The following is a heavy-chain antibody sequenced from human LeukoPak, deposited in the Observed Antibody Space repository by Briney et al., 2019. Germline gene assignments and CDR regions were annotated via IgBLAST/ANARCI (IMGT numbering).Heavy chain of an antibody. CDR1: GYSFTNYW. J-gene: IGHJ5*02. Sequence: GESLKISCKGSGYSFTNYWIAWVRPMPGKGLEWMGIIYPGDSDTRYSPSFQGQVTISADKSIDTAYLQWSSLRASDTAMYYCARSTTRVTFDWCDLWGQGTLVTVSS. CDR2: IYPGDSDT. V-gene: IGHV5-51*01. D-gene: IGHD3-22*01. CDR3: ARSTTRVTFDWCDL.